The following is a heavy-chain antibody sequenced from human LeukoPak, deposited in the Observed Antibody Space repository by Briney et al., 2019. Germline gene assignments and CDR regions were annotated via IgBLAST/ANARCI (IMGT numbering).Heavy chain of an antibody. CDR2: IIPIFGTA. CDR3: ARDAEGGYSYGYSLNY. Sequence: SVKVSCKASGGTFSSYAISWVRQAPGQGLEWMGMIIPIFGTANYAQKFQGRVTITTDESTSTAYMELSSLRSEDTAVYYCARDAEGGYSYGYSLNYWGQGTLVTVSS. J-gene: IGHJ4*02. CDR1: GGTFSSYA. V-gene: IGHV1-69*05. D-gene: IGHD5-18*01.